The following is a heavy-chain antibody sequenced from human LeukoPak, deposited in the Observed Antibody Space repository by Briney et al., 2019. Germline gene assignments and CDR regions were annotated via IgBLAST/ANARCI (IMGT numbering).Heavy chain of an antibody. J-gene: IGHJ6*02. CDR1: GGSISSSSYY. D-gene: IGHD3-3*01. CDR3: ARALGFGVVIINYGMDV. CDR2: IYYSGST. V-gene: IGHV4-39*01. Sequence: SETLSLTCTVSGGSISSSSYYWGWIRQPPGKGLEWIGSIYYSGSTYYNPSLKSRVTISVDTSKNQFSLKLSSVTAADTAVYYCARALGFGVVIINYGMDVWGQGTTVTVSS.